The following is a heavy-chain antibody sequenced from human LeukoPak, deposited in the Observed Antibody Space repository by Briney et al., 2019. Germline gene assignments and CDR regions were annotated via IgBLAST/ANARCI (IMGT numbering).Heavy chain of an antibody. D-gene: IGHD2-2*01. V-gene: IGHV1-69*01. CDR3: ARALIVVVPAAPLEYYYYGMDV. CDR1: GGTFSSYA. J-gene: IGHJ6*04. CDR2: IIPIFGTA. Sequence: ASVKVSCKASGGTFSSYAISWMRQAPGQGLEWMGGIIPIFGTADYAQKFQGRVTITADESTSTAYMELSSLRSEDTVVYYCARALIVVVPAAPLEYYYYGMDVWGKGTTVIVSS.